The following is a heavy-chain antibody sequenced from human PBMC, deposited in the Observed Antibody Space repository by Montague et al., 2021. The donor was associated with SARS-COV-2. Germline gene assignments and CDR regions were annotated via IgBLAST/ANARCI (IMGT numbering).Heavy chain of an antibody. D-gene: IGHD3-9*01. CDR3: ARHGAILPGYFLGAMDA. CDR2: VYDNGAT. Sequence: SETLSLTCTVSGGSITNYYWSWVRQPPGKGLEWIGYVYDNGATKYSTSLESRVTISLATSRNQFSLKLGSVTATDTAVYFCARHGAILPGYFLGAMDAWGQGTTVTVSS. V-gene: IGHV4-59*08. CDR1: GGSITNYY. J-gene: IGHJ6*02.